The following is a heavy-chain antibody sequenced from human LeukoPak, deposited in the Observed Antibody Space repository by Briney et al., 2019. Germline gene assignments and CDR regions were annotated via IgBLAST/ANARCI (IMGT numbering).Heavy chain of an antibody. V-gene: IGHV3-30-3*01. D-gene: IGHD3-22*01. CDR1: GFTFSSYA. CDR3: ARDRIVVVGGGCFFDY. CDR2: ISYDGSNK. Sequence: GGSLRLSCAASGFTFSSYAMHWVRQAPGKGLEWVAVISYDGSNKYYADSVKGRFTISRDNSKNTLYLQMNSLRAEDTAVYYCARDRIVVVGGGCFFDYWGQGTLVTVSS. J-gene: IGHJ4*02.